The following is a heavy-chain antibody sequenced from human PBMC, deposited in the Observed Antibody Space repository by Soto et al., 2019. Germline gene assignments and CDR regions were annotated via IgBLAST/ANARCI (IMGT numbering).Heavy chain of an antibody. V-gene: IGHV4-38-2*01. D-gene: IGHD1-7*01. CDR2: IYHSGST. J-gene: IGHJ4*02. CDR1: GYSISSGYY. CDR3: AISRGGTTGDY. Sequence: SETLSLTCAVSGYSISSGYYWGWIRQPPGKGLEWIGSIYHSGSTYYNPSLKSRVTISVDTSKNQFSLKLSSVTAADTAVYYCAISRGGTTGDYWGQVTLVTVSS.